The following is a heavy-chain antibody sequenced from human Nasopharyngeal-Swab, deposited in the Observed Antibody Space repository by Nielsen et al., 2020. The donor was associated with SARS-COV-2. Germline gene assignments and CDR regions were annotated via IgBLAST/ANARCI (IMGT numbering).Heavy chain of an antibody. CDR3: ARADTIFGVVIAAFDI. CDR1: GGSISSGGYY. J-gene: IGHJ3*02. Sequence: SETLSLTCTVSGGSISSGGYYWSWIRQHPGKGLEWIGYIYYSGSTYYNPSLKSRVTISVDTSKNQFSLKLSSVTAADTAVYYCARADTIFGVVIAAFDIWGQGTMVTVSS. V-gene: IGHV4-31*03. CDR2: IYYSGST. D-gene: IGHD3-3*01.